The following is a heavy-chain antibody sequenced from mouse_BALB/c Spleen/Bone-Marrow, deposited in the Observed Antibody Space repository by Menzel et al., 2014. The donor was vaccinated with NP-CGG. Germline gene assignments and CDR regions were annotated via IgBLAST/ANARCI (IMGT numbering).Heavy chain of an antibody. CDR3: ARYRLGTYFDY. V-gene: IGHV14-3*02. CDR1: GFNIKDTY. J-gene: IGHJ2*01. Sequence: EVQRVESGAELVKPGASVKLSCTASGFNIKDTYMHWVKQRPEQGLEWIRRIDPANGNTKYDPKFQGKATITADTSSNTAYLQLSSLTSEDTAVYYCARYRLGTYFDYWGQGTALTVSS. D-gene: IGHD2-14*01. CDR2: IDPANGNT.